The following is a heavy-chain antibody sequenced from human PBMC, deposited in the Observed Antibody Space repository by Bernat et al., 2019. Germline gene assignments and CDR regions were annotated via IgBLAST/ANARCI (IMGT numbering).Heavy chain of an antibody. CDR2: IWYDGSYK. CDR3: AKDLGYDTSGIDY. CDR1: GFTFSSSG. V-gene: IGHV3-33*06. J-gene: IGHJ4*02. D-gene: IGHD3-22*01. Sequence: QVQLVESGGGVVQPGRSLRLSCAASGFTFSSSGMHWVRQAPGEGLEWVAVIWYDGSYKYYADSVKGRFTISRDNSKNTLYLQMNNLRTEDTAVYYCAKDLGYDTSGIDYWGQGTLVTVSS.